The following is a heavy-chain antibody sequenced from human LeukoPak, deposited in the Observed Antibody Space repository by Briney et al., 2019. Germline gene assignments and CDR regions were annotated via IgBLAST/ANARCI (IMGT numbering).Heavy chain of an antibody. J-gene: IGHJ4*02. Sequence: SETLSLTCTVSSDSISSYYWSWIRQPPGKGLEWIGYIYYSGTTKYNPSLKSRVTISIDTSKNQFSLKLSSVAAADTAVYYCARGSRGYSYGWGQGTLVTVSS. D-gene: IGHD5-18*01. CDR2: IYYSGTT. V-gene: IGHV4-59*01. CDR1: SDSISSYY. CDR3: ARGSRGYSYG.